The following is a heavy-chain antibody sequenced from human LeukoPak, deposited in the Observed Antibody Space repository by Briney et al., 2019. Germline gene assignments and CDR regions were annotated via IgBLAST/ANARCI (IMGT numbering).Heavy chain of an antibody. Sequence: ASVKVSCKASGYTFTTYTMHWVRQAPGQRLEWMGWINAGNGNTKSSQKFQGRVTITRDTSASTAYMDLSSLRSEDTAVYYCAREIDRDGYNRFFDHWGQGALVTVSS. CDR1: GYTFTTYT. CDR2: INAGNGNT. V-gene: IGHV1-3*01. CDR3: AREIDRDGYNRFFDH. J-gene: IGHJ4*02. D-gene: IGHD5-24*01.